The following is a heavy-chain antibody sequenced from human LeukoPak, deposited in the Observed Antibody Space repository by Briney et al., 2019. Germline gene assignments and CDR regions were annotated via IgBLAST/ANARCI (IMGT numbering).Heavy chain of an antibody. CDR1: GGSVSSGSYY. J-gene: IGHJ2*01. CDR3: ARAYYYDSSGYYPRYWYFDL. V-gene: IGHV4-61*01. Sequence: PSETLSLTCTVSGGSVSSGSYYWSWIRQPPGKGLEWIGNIYYTGSTNYNPSLKSRVTMSVDTSKNQFSLELSSVTAADTAVYYCARAYYYDSSGYYPRYWYFDLWGRGTLVTVSS. D-gene: IGHD3-22*01. CDR2: IYYTGST.